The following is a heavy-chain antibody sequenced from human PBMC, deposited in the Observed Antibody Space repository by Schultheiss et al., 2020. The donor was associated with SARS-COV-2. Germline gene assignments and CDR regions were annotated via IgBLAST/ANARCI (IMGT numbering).Heavy chain of an antibody. CDR3: AREQQQLVDY. D-gene: IGHD6-13*01. J-gene: IGHJ4*02. CDR2: ISGSGGST. V-gene: IGHV3-23*01. CDR1: GFAFSSYA. Sequence: GGSLRLSCAASGFAFSSYALHWVRRAPGKGLEWVSAISGSGGSTYYADSVKGRFTISRDNSKNTLYLQMNSLRPEDTAVYYCAREQQQLVDYWGQGTLVTVSS.